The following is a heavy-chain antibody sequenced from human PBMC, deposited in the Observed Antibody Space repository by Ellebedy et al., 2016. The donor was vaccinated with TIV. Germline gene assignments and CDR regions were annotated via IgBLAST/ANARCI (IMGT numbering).Heavy chain of an antibody. CDR2: IWYDGSIK. V-gene: IGHV3-33*08. J-gene: IGHJ4*02. Sequence: PGGSLRLSCAASGFTFSSYSMNWVRQAPGKGLEWEAVIWYDGSIKYYADSVKGRFTISRDNSKNTLYLQMNSLRAEDTAVYYCARGSGSGYYYSPLDYWGQGTLVTVSS. CDR1: GFTFSSYS. D-gene: IGHD3-22*01. CDR3: ARGSGSGYYYSPLDY.